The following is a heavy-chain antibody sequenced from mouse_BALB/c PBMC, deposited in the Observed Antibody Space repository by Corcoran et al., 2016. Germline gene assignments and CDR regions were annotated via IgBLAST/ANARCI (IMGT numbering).Heavy chain of an antibody. CDR1: GYSFTGYY. D-gene: IGHD2-3*01. CDR3: ARSGIYDGYHYFDY. CDR2: INPYNGAT. Sequence: EVQLQQSGPELVKPGASVKISCKASGYSFTGYYMHWVKQSHVKSLEWIGRINPYNGATSYNQNFKDKASLTVDKSSSTAYMELHRLTSEDSAVYYCARSGIYDGYHYFDYWGQGTTLTVSS. V-gene: IGHV1-26*01. J-gene: IGHJ2*01.